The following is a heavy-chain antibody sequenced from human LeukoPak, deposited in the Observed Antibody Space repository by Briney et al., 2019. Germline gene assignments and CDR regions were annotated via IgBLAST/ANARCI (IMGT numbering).Heavy chain of an antibody. J-gene: IGHJ6*02. CDR1: GFTFSDYW. CDR3: ARDYSSSGSFFGYYYGMDV. Sequence: PGGSLRLSCAASGFTFSDYWMHWVRQAPGKGLVWVSRIKSDGSSISYADSVKGRFTISRDNAKNTLYLQMNSLRDEDTAVYYCARDYSSSGSFFGYYYGMDVWGQGTTVTVSS. V-gene: IGHV3-74*01. CDR2: IKSDGSSI. D-gene: IGHD1-26*01.